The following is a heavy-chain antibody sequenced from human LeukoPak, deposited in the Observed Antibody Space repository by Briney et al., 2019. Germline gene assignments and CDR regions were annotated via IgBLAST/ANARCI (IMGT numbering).Heavy chain of an antibody. CDR3: ARDAARLLLWFGGFDNAFDI. Sequence: ASVKVSCKASGYTFTTYAMHWVRQAPGQRLEWMGWINVGNGNTKYSQKFQGRVTITRDTSASTAYMELSSLRSEDTAVYYCARDAARLLLWFGGFDNAFDIWGQGTMVTVSS. CDR2: INVGNGNT. D-gene: IGHD3-10*01. J-gene: IGHJ3*02. V-gene: IGHV1-3*01. CDR1: GYTFTTYA.